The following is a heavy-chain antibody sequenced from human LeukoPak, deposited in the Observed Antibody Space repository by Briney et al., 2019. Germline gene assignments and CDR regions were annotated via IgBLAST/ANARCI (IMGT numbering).Heavy chain of an antibody. V-gene: IGHV7-4-1*02. CDR2: INTNTGNP. J-gene: IGHJ6*03. D-gene: IGHD1-1*01. Sequence: ASVKVSCKASGYTFTNYAMNWVRQAPGQGLEWMGWINTNTGNPTYAQGFTGRSVLSLDTSVSTAYLQISSLKAEDTAVYYCARAGIGTYYYYYMDVWGKGTTVTVSS. CDR1: GYTFTNYA. CDR3: ARAGIGTYYYYYMDV.